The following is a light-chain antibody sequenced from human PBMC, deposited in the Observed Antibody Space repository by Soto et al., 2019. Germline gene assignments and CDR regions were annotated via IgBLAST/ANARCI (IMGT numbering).Light chain of an antibody. CDR2: KAS. Sequence: DIQMTQSPTTLSASVGDRVTITCRASQSFSSWLAWYQQKPGKAPKLLIYKASSLESGVPSRFSGSGSGTEFTLTISSLQPDDFATYYCQQYNSYSRTFGQGTKVDTK. CDR3: QQYNSYSRT. V-gene: IGKV1-5*03. CDR1: QSFSSW. J-gene: IGKJ1*01.